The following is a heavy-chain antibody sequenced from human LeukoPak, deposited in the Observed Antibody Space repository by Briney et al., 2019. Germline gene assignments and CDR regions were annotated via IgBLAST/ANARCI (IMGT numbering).Heavy chain of an antibody. V-gene: IGHV3-30*02. CDR3: AKALYGHSYGYYFDY. CDR2: IRYDGNNK. Sequence: GGSLRLSCAASGFTFSSYGMHWVRQAPGKGLEWVPFIRYDGNNKYYGDSVKGRFTISRDNSKNTLYLQMNSLRAEDTAVYYCAKALYGHSYGYYFDYWGQGTLVTVSS. CDR1: GFTFSSYG. D-gene: IGHD5-18*01. J-gene: IGHJ4*02.